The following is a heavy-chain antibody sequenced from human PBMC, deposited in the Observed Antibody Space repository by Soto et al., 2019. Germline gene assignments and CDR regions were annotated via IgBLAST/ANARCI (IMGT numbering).Heavy chain of an antibody. V-gene: IGHV4-30-2*01. CDR2: MYHSGST. J-gene: IGHJ4*02. CDR3: TARRDWTAVDPLEY. Sequence: PSETLSLTCAVSGGSISSGGYSWSWIRQPPGKGLEWIGYMYHSGSTYYNPSLKSRVTISIDRSKNQFSLKLSSVTAADTAVYYCTARRDWTAVDPLEYWGLGTLVTVSS. D-gene: IGHD5-18*01. CDR1: GGSISSGGYS.